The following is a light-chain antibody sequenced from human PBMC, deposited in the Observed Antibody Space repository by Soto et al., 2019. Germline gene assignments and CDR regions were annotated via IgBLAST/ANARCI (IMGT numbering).Light chain of an antibody. CDR2: DAS. J-gene: IGKJ1*01. Sequence: EIEMTQSPATLSVSPGERATLSCRSSQSVGRKLAWYQQKPGQAPRLLIYDASNRAMGVPARFSGSGSGTEFNLTISSLQSEDVAFDDCQQYDICPSWTFGQGTKVEI. V-gene: IGKV3-15*01. CDR3: QQYDICPSWT. CDR1: QSVGRK.